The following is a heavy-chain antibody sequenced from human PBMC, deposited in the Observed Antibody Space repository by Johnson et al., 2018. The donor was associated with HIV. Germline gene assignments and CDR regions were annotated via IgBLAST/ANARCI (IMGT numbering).Heavy chain of an antibody. J-gene: IGHJ3*02. D-gene: IGHD1-26*01. CDR3: AREMVGARGIDDAFDI. V-gene: IGHV3-33*01. CDR1: GFTFSNYG. Sequence: QVQLVESGGGVVQPGRSMRLSCAASGFTFSNYGMHWVRQAPGKGLEWVAVIWFDGSNKYYADSVKGRFSISRDNSKNSLYLQMNSLRAEDTAVYFCAREMVGARGIDDAFDIWGQGTMVTVSS. CDR2: IWFDGSNK.